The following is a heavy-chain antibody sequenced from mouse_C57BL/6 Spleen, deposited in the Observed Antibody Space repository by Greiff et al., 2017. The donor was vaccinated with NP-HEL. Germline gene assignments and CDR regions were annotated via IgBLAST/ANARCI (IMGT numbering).Heavy chain of an antibody. J-gene: IGHJ4*01. CDR2: IYPSDSET. CDR3: AREGNDGYYLNAMDY. CDR1: GYTFTSYW. V-gene: IGHV1-61*01. Sequence: VQLQQPGAELVRPGSSVKLSCKASGYTFTSYWMDWVKQRPGQGLEWIGNIYPSDSETHYNQKFKDKATLTVDKSSSTAYMQLSSLTSEDSAVYYCAREGNDGYYLNAMDYWGQGTSVT. D-gene: IGHD2-3*01.